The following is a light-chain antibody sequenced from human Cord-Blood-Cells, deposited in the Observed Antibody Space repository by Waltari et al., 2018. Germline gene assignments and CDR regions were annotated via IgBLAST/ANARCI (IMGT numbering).Light chain of an antibody. CDR3: QQYYSTPWT. CDR1: PSVLYSSNNKNY. J-gene: IGKJ1*01. Sequence: DIVMTQSPESLPVSLGERATITCKSSPSVLYSSNNKNYLAWYQQKPGQPPKLLIYWASTRESGVPDRFSGSGSGTDFTLTISSLQAEDVAVYYCQQYYSTPWTFGQGTKVEIK. CDR2: WAS. V-gene: IGKV4-1*01.